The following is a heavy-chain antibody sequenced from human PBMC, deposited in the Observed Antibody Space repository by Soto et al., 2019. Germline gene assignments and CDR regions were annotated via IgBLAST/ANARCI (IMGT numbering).Heavy chain of an antibody. J-gene: IGHJ4*02. V-gene: IGHV3-53*02. CDR2: IYADGAT. D-gene: IGHD3-16*01. CDR1: GFTASSSS. CDR3: ARDDSFLGAPFHY. Sequence: EVDLVETGGGLIQPGGSLRLSCAASGFTASSSSMSWVRQAPGKGLEWVSLIYADGATYYGDSVKGRFTISRDTSKNTLSLQMTSLRADDTAVYYCARDDSFLGAPFHYWGQGTLVTVSS.